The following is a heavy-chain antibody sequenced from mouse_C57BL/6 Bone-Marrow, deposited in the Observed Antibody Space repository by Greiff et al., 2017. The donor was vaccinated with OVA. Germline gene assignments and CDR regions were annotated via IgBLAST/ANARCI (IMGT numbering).Heavy chain of an antibody. CDR3: ARNAYGSSSVFDY. CDR1: GYTFTDYY. Sequence: EVQLQQSGPELVKPGASVKISCKASGYTFTDYYMNWVKQSHGKSLEWIGDINPNNGGTSYNQKFKGKATLTVDKSSSTAYMELRSLTSEDSAVYYCARNAYGSSSVFDYWGQGTTLTVSS. D-gene: IGHD1-1*01. J-gene: IGHJ2*01. V-gene: IGHV1-26*01. CDR2: INPNNGGT.